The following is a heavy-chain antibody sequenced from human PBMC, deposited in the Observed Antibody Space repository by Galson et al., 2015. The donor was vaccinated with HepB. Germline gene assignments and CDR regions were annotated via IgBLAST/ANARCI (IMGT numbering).Heavy chain of an antibody. CDR2: INPSGGST. CDR3: ARDCGVGAAAGRPPGGWFDP. D-gene: IGHD6-13*01. CDR1: GYTFTNYF. J-gene: IGHJ5*02. Sequence: SVKVSCKASGYTFTNYFIHWVRQAPGQGLEWMGTINPSGGSTNYAQKFQGRVTLTRDTSMSTVYIELSSLRSEDTAVYYCARDCGVGAAAGRPPGGWFDPWGQGTLVTVSS. V-gene: IGHV1-46*01.